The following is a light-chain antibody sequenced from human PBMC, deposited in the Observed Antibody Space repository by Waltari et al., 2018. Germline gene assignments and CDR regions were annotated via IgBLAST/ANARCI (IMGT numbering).Light chain of an antibody. J-gene: IGLJ3*02. V-gene: IGLV1-47*01. Sequence: QSVVTQPPSASGTPGQRVTISCSGSSPNIGKNFVYWYHQSPGTAPKLLIYRNNQRPSGVPDRFSGSKSGTSASLAISGLRSEDESDYYCATWDDSLRGRVFGGGTKLTVL. CDR2: RNN. CDR3: ATWDDSLRGRV. CDR1: SPNIGKNF.